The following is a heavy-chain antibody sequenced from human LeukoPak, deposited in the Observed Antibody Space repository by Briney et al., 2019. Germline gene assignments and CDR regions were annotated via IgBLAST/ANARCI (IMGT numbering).Heavy chain of an antibody. CDR3: VRGTGY. CDR1: GFTFSTYV. CDR2: ISSNGDNT. Sequence: GGSLRLSCSVSGFTFSTYVMHWVRQAPGKGLEYISAISSNGDNTYYADSVKGRFTISRDNSKNTLYLQMSSLRADDTAVYYCVRGTGYWGQGTLVTVSS. J-gene: IGHJ4*02. V-gene: IGHV3-64D*06.